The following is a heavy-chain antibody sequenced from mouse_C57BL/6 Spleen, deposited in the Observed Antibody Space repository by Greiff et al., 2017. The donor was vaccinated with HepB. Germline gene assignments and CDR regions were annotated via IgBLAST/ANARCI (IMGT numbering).Heavy chain of an antibody. CDR3: VRGYGYDGHWYFDV. D-gene: IGHD2-2*01. V-gene: IGHV10-1*01. CDR1: GFSFNTYA. Sequence: EVQLVESGGGLVQPKGSLKLSCAASGFSFNTYAMNWVRQAPGKGLEWVARIRSKSNNYATYYADSVKDRFTISRDDSESMLYLQMNNLKTEDTAMYYCVRGYGYDGHWYFDVWGTGTTVTVSS. J-gene: IGHJ1*03. CDR2: IRSKSNNYAT.